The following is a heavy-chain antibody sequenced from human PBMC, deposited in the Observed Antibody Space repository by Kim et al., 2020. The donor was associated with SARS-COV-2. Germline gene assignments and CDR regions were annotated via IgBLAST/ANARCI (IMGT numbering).Heavy chain of an antibody. Sequence: GGSLRLSCAASGFTFSSYGMHWVRQAPGKGLEWVAVIWYDGSNKYYADSVKGRFTISRDNSKNTLYLQRNSLRAEDTAVYYCAKDRGWGGYSTSRGFDLWGRGTLVTVSS. CDR1: GFTFSSYG. CDR3: AKDRGWGGYSTSRGFDL. V-gene: IGHV3-33*06. J-gene: IGHJ2*01. CDR2: IWYDGSNK. D-gene: IGHD5-12*01.